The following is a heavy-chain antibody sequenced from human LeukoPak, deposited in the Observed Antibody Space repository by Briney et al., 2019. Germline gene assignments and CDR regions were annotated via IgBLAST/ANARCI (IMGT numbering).Heavy chain of an antibody. V-gene: IGHV4-59*12. D-gene: IGHD3-22*01. J-gene: IGHJ4*02. CDR2: IYYSGST. CDR3: ARGSHYYDSSGYLRYFDY. CDR1: GGSISSYY. Sequence: PSETLSLTCTVSGGSISSYYWSWIRQPPGKGLEWIGFIYYSGSTYYNPSLKSRVTISVDTSKNQFSLKLSSVTAADTAVYYCARGSHYYDSSGYLRYFDYWGQGTLVTVSS.